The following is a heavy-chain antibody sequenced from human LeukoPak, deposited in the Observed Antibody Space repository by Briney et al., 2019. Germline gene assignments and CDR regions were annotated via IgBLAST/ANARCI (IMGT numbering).Heavy chain of an antibody. Sequence: ASVKVSCKASGYTFSSYDINWVRQATGQGLEWMGWMNPNSGNTGYAQKFQGRVTMTRNTSINTAYMELSSLRSEDTAVYYCARGSYDDTNGYYYDWFDPWGQGTLVTVSS. J-gene: IGHJ5*02. D-gene: IGHD3-22*01. CDR3: ARGSYDDTNGYYYDWFDP. CDR2: MNPNSGNT. V-gene: IGHV1-8*01. CDR1: GYTFSSYD.